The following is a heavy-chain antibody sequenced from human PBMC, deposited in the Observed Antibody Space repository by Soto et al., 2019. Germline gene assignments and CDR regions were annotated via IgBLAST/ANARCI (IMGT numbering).Heavy chain of an antibody. V-gene: IGHV4-30-4*01. CDR3: ARGRGYSYGLDP. D-gene: IGHD5-18*01. J-gene: IGHJ5*02. CDR2: ISYSGTT. Sequence: PSENLSLTCTVSGDSISRNNNYWIWIRQPPGEGLEWIGFISYSGTTSYSPSLKSRVAISLDTSKNQFSLSLSSVTAADTAVYYCARGRGYSYGLDPWGQGTLVT. CDR1: GDSISRNNNY.